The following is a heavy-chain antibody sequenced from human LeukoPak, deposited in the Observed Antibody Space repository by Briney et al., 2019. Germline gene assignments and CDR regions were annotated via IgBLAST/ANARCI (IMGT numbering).Heavy chain of an antibody. V-gene: IGHV3-23*01. D-gene: IGHD6-19*01. CDR2: IIGSGGST. CDR3: AKGGQSYSSGWTYFDY. Sequence: GGSLRLSCAASGFTFSSYAMSWVRQAPGKGLEWASAIIGSGGSTYYADSVKGRFTISRDNSKNTLYLQMNSLRAEDTAVYYCAKGGQSYSSGWTYFDYWGQGTLVTVSS. J-gene: IGHJ4*02. CDR1: GFTFSSYA.